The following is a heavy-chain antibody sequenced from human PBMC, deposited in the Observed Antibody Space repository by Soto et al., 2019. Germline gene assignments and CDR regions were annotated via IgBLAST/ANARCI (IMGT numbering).Heavy chain of an antibody. CDR3: ARNTYYGSGSYYNDAFDI. CDR2: INPYNGNT. CDR1: GYIFTHYE. D-gene: IGHD3-10*01. J-gene: IGHJ3*02. Sequence: ASVKVSCKASGYIFTHYEITWVRQVTGQGLEWVGWINPYNGNTDYAQKFQGRVTMTTDTSTSTAYMELRSLRSDDTAVYYCARNTYYGSGSYYNDAFDIWGQGTTVTVSS. V-gene: IGHV1-18*01.